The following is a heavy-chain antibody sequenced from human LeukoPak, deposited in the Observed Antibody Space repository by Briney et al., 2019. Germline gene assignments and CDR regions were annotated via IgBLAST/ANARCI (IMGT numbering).Heavy chain of an antibody. D-gene: IGHD4-23*01. CDR1: GFTFSSYS. CDR3: ARDLGFTVVTGAFDY. V-gene: IGHV3-21*01. J-gene: IGHJ4*02. Sequence: PGGSLRLSCAASGFTFSSYSMNWVRQAPGKGLEWVSSIRSTSSYIYYADSVQGRFTISRDNAKNPLYLQMNSLRAEDTAVYYCARDLGFTVVTGAFDYWGQGTLVTVSS. CDR2: IRSTSSYI.